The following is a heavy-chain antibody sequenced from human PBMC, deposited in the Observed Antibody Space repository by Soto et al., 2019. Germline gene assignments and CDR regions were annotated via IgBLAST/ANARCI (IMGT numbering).Heavy chain of an antibody. CDR3: ATDQTRDFWSGYYGMDV. CDR2: FDPEDGET. D-gene: IGHD3-3*01. CDR1: GYTLTELS. Sequence: ASVKVSCKVSGYTLTELSMHWVRQAPGKGLEWMGGFDPEDGETIYAQKFQGRVTMTEDTSTDTAYMELSSLRSEDTAVYYCATDQTRDFWSGYYGMDVWGQGTTVTVSS. J-gene: IGHJ6*02. V-gene: IGHV1-24*01.